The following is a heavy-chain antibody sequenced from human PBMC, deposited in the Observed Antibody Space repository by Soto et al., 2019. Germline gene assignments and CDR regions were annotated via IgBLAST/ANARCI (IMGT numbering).Heavy chain of an antibody. CDR2: IYTSGST. CDR3: ARGPDYYGSGSYYNAWFDP. D-gene: IGHD3-10*01. V-gene: IGHV4-4*07. J-gene: IGHJ5*02. CDR1: GGSISSYY. Sequence: PSETLSLTCTVSGGSISSYYWSWIRQPAGKGPEWIGRIYTSGSTNYNPSLKSRVTMSVDTSKNQFSLKLSSVTAADTAVYYCARGPDYYGSGSYYNAWFDPWGQGTLVTVSS.